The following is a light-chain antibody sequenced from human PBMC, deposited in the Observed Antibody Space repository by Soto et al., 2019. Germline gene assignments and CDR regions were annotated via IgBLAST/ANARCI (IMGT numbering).Light chain of an antibody. Sequence: QSALTQPASVSGSPGQSITISCTGTSSDVGGYKFVSWYQQHPGKAPKLMIYEVSNRPSGVSSRFSGSKSGNTASLTISGLQAEEEADYYCGSYTGSIYVFGTGTKVTVL. V-gene: IGLV2-14*01. CDR1: SSDVGGYKF. J-gene: IGLJ1*01. CDR2: EVS. CDR3: GSYTGSIYV.